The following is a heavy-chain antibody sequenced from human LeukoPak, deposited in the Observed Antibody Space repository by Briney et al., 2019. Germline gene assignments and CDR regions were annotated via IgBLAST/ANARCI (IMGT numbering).Heavy chain of an antibody. CDR2: INPNSGGT. CDR3: ARDPYDFWSGYPNYYFDY. D-gene: IGHD3-3*01. Sequence: ASVKVSCKASGYTFTGYYTHWVRQAPGQGLEWMGWINPNSGGTNYAQKFQGRVTMTRDTSISTAYIELSRLRSDDTAVYYCARDPYDFWSGYPNYYFDYWGQGTLVTVSS. V-gene: IGHV1-2*02. J-gene: IGHJ4*02. CDR1: GYTFTGYY.